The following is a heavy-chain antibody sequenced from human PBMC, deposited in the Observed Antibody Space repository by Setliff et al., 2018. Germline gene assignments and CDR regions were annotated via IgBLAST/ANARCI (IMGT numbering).Heavy chain of an antibody. V-gene: IGHV5-10-1*01. Sequence: PGESLKISCKGSGYTFTSYWISWVRQMPGKGLEWMGRIDPSDSYTNYSPSFQGHVTISADKSISTAYLQLSSLKASDTAMYYCASSYYDSSGYYYVGYWGQGTLVTVSS. CDR2: IDPSDSYT. J-gene: IGHJ4*02. D-gene: IGHD3-22*01. CDR3: ASSYYDSSGYYYVGY. CDR1: GYTFTSYW.